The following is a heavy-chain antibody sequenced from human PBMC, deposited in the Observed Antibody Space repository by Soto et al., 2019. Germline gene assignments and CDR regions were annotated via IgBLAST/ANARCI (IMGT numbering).Heavy chain of an antibody. Sequence: GGSLRLSCAASGFTFSTYGMHWVRQAPGKGLEWVAVISYDGSNKYYADSVKGRFTISRDNSKNTLYLQMNSLRAEDTAVYYCAHQALFAYSGLGTLVTVSS. D-gene: IGHD2-2*01. CDR3: AHQALFAY. J-gene: IGHJ4*02. CDR1: GFTFSTYG. V-gene: IGHV3-30*03. CDR2: ISYDGSNK.